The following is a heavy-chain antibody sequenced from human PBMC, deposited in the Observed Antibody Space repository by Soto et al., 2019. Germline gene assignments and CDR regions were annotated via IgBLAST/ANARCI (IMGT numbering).Heavy chain of an antibody. CDR2: INPNSGGT. CDR3: ANSRRSSCLGAFDY. CDR1: GFTFTGYY. J-gene: IGHJ4*02. D-gene: IGHD6-6*01. V-gene: IGHV1-2*02. Sequence: ASVKVSCKTSGFTFTGYYMHWVRQAPGKGLEWMGWINPNSGGTNYAQKVQGRVTMTRDTSISTAYMELTRLTFDDTAVYYCANSRRSSCLGAFDYWGQGTLVTVSS.